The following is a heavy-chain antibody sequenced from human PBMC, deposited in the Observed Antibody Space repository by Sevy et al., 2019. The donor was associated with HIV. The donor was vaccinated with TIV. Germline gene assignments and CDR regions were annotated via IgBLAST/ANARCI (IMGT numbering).Heavy chain of an antibody. CDR3: ARDSSNYYDSGSHYKTNVAGSAWFDP. D-gene: IGHD3-10*01. J-gene: IGHJ5*02. CDR2: VHHGGST. CDR1: GYSINRNTY. Sequence: SETLSLTCTVSGYSINRNTYWGWIRQPPGKGLEWLGSVHHGGSTYYNPSLTSRVTISTDTSKHQFSLKLNSVTAADAAVYFCARDSSNYYDSGSHYKTNVAGSAWFDPWGQGTLVTVSS. V-gene: IGHV4-38-2*02.